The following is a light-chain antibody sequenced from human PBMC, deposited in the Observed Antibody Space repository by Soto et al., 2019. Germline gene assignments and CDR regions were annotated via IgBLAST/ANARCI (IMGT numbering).Light chain of an antibody. Sequence: EIVMTQSPATLSVCPGERATLSCRASESVSSNLAWYQQKPGQAPRLLIYGASTRATGIPARFSGSGSGTEFTLTISSLQSEDFAVYNCQQYNNWPPEYTFGQGTKLEIK. CDR3: QQYNNWPPEYT. V-gene: IGKV3-15*01. J-gene: IGKJ2*01. CDR1: ESVSSN. CDR2: GAS.